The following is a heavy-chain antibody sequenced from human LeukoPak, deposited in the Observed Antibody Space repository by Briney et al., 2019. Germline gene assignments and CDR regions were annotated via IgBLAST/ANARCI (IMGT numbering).Heavy chain of an antibody. D-gene: IGHD2-8*01. CDR2: INPNSGDT. V-gene: IGHV1-2*06. CDR3: ARSAEHCNNGVCFTDYYMDV. CDR1: GYTFSGSY. Sequence: ASVKVSCKASGYTFSGSYIHWGRQAPGQGLEWLGRINPNSGDTNYAQNLHSRVTMTRDTSITTAYMELNSLTSDDTAVYFCARSAEHCNNGVCFTDYYMDVWGKGTTVTVSS. J-gene: IGHJ6*03.